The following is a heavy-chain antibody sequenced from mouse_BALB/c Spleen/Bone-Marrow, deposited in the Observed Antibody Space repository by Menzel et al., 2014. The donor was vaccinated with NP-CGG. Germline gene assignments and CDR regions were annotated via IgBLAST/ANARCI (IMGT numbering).Heavy chain of an antibody. D-gene: IGHD2-4*01. CDR1: GYSFTGYF. V-gene: IGHV1-20*02. J-gene: IGHJ2*01. CDR2: INPYNGDT. CDR3: GRGDDYDGDFDR. Sequence: DVKLQESGPELVKPGASVKISCKASGYSFTGYFMNWVKQSHGKSLEWIGRINPYNGDTFYNQKFKGKATLTVDKSSSTAHMELLSLASEDSAVYYCGRGDDYDGDFDRWGQGTTLTVSS.